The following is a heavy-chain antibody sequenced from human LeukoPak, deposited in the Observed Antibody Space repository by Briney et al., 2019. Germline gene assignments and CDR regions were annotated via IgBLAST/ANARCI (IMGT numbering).Heavy chain of an antibody. J-gene: IGHJ4*02. CDR3: ARPSDPATVRAPFDS. V-gene: IGHV4-39*01. D-gene: IGHD4-17*01. Sequence: SETLSLTCTVSGGSISSSSYYWGWIRQPPGKGLEWIGSIYYSGSTYYNPSLNSRVTISVDTSKNQSSLELSSVTAADTAVYYCARPSDPATVRAPFDSWGQGTLVTVSS. CDR2: IYYSGST. CDR1: GGSISSSSYY.